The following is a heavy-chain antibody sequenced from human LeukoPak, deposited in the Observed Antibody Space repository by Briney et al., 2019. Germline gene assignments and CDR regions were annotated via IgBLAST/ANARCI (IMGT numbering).Heavy chain of an antibody. Sequence: TGGSLRLSCAASGFTFSGYWMGWVRQAPGKGLEWVANIKQDGSEKYYVDSVKGRFTISRDNAKNSLYLQMNSLRAEDTAVYYCARARGYYGSGTFDYWGQGTLVTVSS. D-gene: IGHD3-10*01. J-gene: IGHJ4*02. CDR2: IKQDGSEK. CDR3: ARARGYYGSGTFDY. CDR1: GFTFSGYW. V-gene: IGHV3-7*01.